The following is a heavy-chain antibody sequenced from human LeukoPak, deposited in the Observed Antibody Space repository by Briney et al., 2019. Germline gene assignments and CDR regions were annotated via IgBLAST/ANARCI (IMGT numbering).Heavy chain of an antibody. CDR2: INHSGST. CDR1: GGSFSGYY. D-gene: IGHD3-3*01. Sequence: SETLSLTCAVYGGSFSGYYWSWIRQPPGKGLEWIGKINHSGSTNYNPSLKSRVTISVDTSKNQFSLKLSSVTAADTAVYYCARHDFWSGKYWFDPWGQGTLVTVSS. V-gene: IGHV4-34*01. J-gene: IGHJ5*02. CDR3: ARHDFWSGKYWFDP.